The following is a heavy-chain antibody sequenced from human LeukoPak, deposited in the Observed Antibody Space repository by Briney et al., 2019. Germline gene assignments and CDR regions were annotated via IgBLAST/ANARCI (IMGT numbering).Heavy chain of an antibody. V-gene: IGHV3-66*01. D-gene: IGHD1-1*01. CDR1: GFTVSSNY. J-gene: IGHJ4*02. Sequence: PGGSLRLSCAASGFTVSSNYMSWVRQAPGKGLEWVSVIYSGGGTDYADSVKGRFTISRDNSKNTLYLQMNSLRAEDTAVYFCARVTTNGYFEYWGQGSLVTVSP. CDR2: IYSGGGT. CDR3: ARVTTNGYFEY.